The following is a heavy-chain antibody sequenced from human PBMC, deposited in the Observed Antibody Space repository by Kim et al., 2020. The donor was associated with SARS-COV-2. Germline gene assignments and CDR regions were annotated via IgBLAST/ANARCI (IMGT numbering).Heavy chain of an antibody. V-gene: IGHV3-21*04. CDR3: ARGTMGFRKGFYS. CDR1: GFIFSDYT. CDR2: ISRNRECI. J-gene: IGHJ5*01. D-gene: IGHD1-1*01. Sequence: GGSLRLSCAASGFIFSDYTMHWVRQAPGKGLEWVAAISRNRECIYYADSVRGRFTISRDNAKNLPYLQMNSLRAEDTAVYYCARGTMGFRKGFYSLGYGTLVTLST.